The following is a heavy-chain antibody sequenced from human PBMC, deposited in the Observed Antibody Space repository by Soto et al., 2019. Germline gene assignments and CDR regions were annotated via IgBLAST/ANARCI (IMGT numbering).Heavy chain of an antibody. V-gene: IGHV4-59*01. J-gene: IGHJ6*03. CDR1: GGSISSYY. CDR3: ARRGYNYYMDV. CDR2: IYYSGST. Sequence: SETLSLTCTVSGGSISSYYWSWIRQPPGKGLEWNGYIYYSGSTNYNPSLKSRVTISVDTSKNQFSLKLSSVTAADTAVYYCARRGYNYYMDVWGKGTTVTVSS.